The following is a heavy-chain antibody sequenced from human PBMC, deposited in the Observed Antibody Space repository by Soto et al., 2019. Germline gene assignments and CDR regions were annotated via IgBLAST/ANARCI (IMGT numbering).Heavy chain of an antibody. CDR3: ARVVFHGPNKRNY. D-gene: IGHD1-1*01. CDR1: GGTFSSYT. J-gene: IGHJ4*02. V-gene: IGHV1-69*02. CDR2: IIPILGIA. Sequence: QVQLVQSGAEVKKPGSSVKVSCKASGGTFSSYTISWVRQAPGQGLEWMGRIIPILGIANYAQKFQGRVTITEDKSTSTAYMELSSLRSEDTAVYYCARVVFHGPNKRNYWGQGTLVTVSS.